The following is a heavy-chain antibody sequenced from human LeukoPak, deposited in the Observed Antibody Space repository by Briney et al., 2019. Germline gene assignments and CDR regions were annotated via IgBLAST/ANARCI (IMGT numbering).Heavy chain of an antibody. CDR2: INHSGST. D-gene: IGHD2-2*01. CDR1: GGSFSGYY. Sequence: SETLSLTCAVYGGSFSGYYWSWIRQPPGKGLEWIGEINHSGSTNYNPSLKSRVTISVDTSKNQFSLKLSSVTAADTAVYYCARTSRIVVVPAASRFDPWGQGTLVTVSS. CDR3: ARTSRIVVVPAASRFDP. J-gene: IGHJ5*02. V-gene: IGHV4-34*01.